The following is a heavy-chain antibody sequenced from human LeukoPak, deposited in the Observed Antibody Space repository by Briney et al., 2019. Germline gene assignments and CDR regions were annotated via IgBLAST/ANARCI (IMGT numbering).Heavy chain of an antibody. CDR3: AKDSGDSSGWFSYFDY. CDR2: FSGSAGST. Sequence: GRSLRPSCAASGFTFSNYAMSWVRQAPGTGLEWGSVFSGSAGSTLYAESVEGRFSISRDNSKNTLYLLMNSLRAEDTAVYYCAKDSGDSSGWFSYFDYWGQGTLVTVSS. CDR1: GFTFSNYA. J-gene: IGHJ4*02. D-gene: IGHD6-19*01. V-gene: IGHV3-23*01.